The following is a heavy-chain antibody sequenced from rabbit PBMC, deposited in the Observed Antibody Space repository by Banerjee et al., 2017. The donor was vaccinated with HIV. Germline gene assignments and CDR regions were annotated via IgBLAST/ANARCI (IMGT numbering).Heavy chain of an antibody. Sequence: QQLVESGGGLVQPGASLTLTCTASGFSFSSSYYMCWVRQAPGKGLEWIACIWTSSGIYYASWAKGPFTISKTSSTTVTLQMTSLTAADTATYFCARDLAGVIGWNFNLWGPGTLVTVS. CDR3: ARDLAGVIGWNFNL. D-gene: IGHD4-1*01. CDR2: IWTSSGI. CDR1: GFSFSSSYY. J-gene: IGHJ4*01. V-gene: IGHV1S40*01.